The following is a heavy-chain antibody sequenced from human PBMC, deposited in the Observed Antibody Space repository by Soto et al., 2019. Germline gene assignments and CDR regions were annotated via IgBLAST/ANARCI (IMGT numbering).Heavy chain of an antibody. CDR1: GYTFTSYG. J-gene: IGHJ4*02. D-gene: IGHD1-26*01. CDR2: ISAYNGNT. CDR3: TTDPRPHYHDKLFDY. V-gene: IGHV1-18*01. Sequence: QVQLVQSGAEVKKPGASVKVSCKASGYTFTSYGISWVRQAPGQGLEWMGWISAYNGNTNYAQKLQGRVTMTTDTSTSKANMELRSLRYDDTVVYYCTTDPRPHYHDKLFDYTRPATLVTPTS.